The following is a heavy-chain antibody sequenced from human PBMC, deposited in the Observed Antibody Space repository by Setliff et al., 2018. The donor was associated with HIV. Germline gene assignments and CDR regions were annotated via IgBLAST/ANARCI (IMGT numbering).Heavy chain of an antibody. CDR2: ISGSGGST. CDR1: GFTFSSYA. J-gene: IGHJ6*03. D-gene: IGHD1-7*01. CDR3: AKNTPSIINYPYYYYMDV. Sequence: GVLRLSCAASGFTFSSYAMSGVRQAPGKGLEWVSTISGSGGSTYYADSVKGRFTISRDNSKNTLYLQMNSLRDGDTALYYCAKNTPSIINYPYYYYMDVWGRGSTVTVSS. V-gene: IGHV3-23*01.